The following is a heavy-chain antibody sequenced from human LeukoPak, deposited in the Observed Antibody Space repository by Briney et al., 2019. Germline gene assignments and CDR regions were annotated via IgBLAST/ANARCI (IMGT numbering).Heavy chain of an antibody. CDR3: ARIMGRGYCSSTSCRGDWFDP. CDR1: GYSISSGYY. V-gene: IGHV4-38-2*01. CDR2: IYHSGST. D-gene: IGHD2-2*01. Sequence: SETLSLTCAVSGYSISSGYYWGWIRQPPGKGLEWIGSIYHSGSTYYNPSLKSRVTISVDKSKNQFSLKLSSVTAADTAVYYCARIMGRGYCSSTSCRGDWFDPWGQGTLVTVSS. J-gene: IGHJ5*02.